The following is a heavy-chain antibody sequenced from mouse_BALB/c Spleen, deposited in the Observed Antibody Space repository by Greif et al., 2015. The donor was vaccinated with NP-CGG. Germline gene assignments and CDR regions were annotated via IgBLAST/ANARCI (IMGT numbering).Heavy chain of an antibody. D-gene: IGHD1-1*01. CDR2: INPSHGGT. V-gene: IGHV1S81*02. J-gene: IGHJ3*01. CDR1: GYTFTSYY. CDR3: TRFDYGRRAWFAY. Sequence: VQLQQSGDELVKPGASVKLSCQASGYTFTSYYMYWVKQRPGQGLEWIGEINPSHGGTNFNAQFKSKATLTVDKSSSPAYIQLSSLTSEDSAVYYWTRFDYGRRAWFAYWGQGTLVTVSA.